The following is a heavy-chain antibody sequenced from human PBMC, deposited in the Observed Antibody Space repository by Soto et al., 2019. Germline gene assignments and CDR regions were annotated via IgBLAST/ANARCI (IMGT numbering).Heavy chain of an antibody. J-gene: IGHJ6*02. D-gene: IGHD2-2*01. CDR3: ARDPGDIVVVPAAINDYYYYYGMDV. Sequence: QVQLVQSGAEVKKPGSSVKVSCKASGGTFNSYGISWVRQAPGQGLEWMGGIIPIFGTANYAQKFQGRVTITADESTSTAYMELSSLRSEDTAVYYCARDPGDIVVVPAAINDYYYYYGMDVWGQGTTVTVSS. CDR2: IIPIFGTA. V-gene: IGHV1-69*01. CDR1: GGTFNSYG.